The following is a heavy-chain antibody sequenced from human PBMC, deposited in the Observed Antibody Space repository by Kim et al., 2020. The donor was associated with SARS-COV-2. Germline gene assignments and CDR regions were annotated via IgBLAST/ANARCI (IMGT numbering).Heavy chain of an antibody. CDR1: GGSISSGGYY. D-gene: IGHD6-19*01. CDR2: IYYSGST. Sequence: SETLSLTCTVSGGSISSGGYYWSWIRQHPGKGLEWIGYIYYSGSTYYNPSLKSRVTISVDTSKNQFSLKLSSVTAADTAVYYCARDYSSGWYASGYGMDVWGQGTTVTVSS. CDR3: ARDYSSGWYASGYGMDV. V-gene: IGHV4-31*03. J-gene: IGHJ6*02.